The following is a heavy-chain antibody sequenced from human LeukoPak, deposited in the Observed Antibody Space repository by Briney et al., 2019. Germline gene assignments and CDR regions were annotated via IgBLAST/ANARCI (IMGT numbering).Heavy chain of an antibody. D-gene: IGHD2-15*01. CDR1: GFTFSRYW. CDR3: ARGCSGGSCYESKFDP. Sequence: GGPLRLSCAASGFTFSRYWMSWVRQAPGKGLEWVANIKQDGSEKYYVDSAKGRFTISRDNAKNSLYLQMNSLRAEDTAVYYCARGCSGGSCYESKFDPWGQGTLATVSS. CDR2: IKQDGSEK. V-gene: IGHV3-7*01. J-gene: IGHJ5*02.